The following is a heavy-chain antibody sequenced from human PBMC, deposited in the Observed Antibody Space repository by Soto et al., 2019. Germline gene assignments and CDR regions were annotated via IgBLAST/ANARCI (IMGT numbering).Heavy chain of an antibody. CDR2: INHSGST. CDR3: ARQAITIFGVATQYNWFDP. D-gene: IGHD3-3*01. Sequence: PSETLSLTCAVYGGPFSGYYWSWIRQPPGKGLEWIGEINHSGSTNYNPSLKSRVTISVDTSKNQFSLKLSSVTAADTAVYYCARQAITIFGVATQYNWFDPWGQGTLVTVSS. CDR1: GGPFSGYY. J-gene: IGHJ5*02. V-gene: IGHV4-34*01.